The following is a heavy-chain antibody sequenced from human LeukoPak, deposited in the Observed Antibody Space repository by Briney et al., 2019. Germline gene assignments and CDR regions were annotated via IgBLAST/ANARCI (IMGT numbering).Heavy chain of an antibody. CDR3: ARGTHCSSTSCYWSRYYGMDV. CDR1: GFPFSTYY. J-gene: IGHJ6*04. Sequence: GGSLRLSCAASGFPFSTYYMTWIRQAPGKGLEWVAKIKPDGSEKYYVDSVKGRFTISRDNARNSLSLQLSNLRAEDTAVYYCARGTHCSSTSCYWSRYYGMDVWGKGTTVTVSS. D-gene: IGHD2-2*01. V-gene: IGHV3-7*01. CDR2: IKPDGSEK.